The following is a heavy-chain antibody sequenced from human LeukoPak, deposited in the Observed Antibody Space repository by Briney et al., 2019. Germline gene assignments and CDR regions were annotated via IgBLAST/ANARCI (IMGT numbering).Heavy chain of an antibody. D-gene: IGHD2-15*01. CDR2: IYYSGST. Sequence: SETLSLTCTVSGDSISSYYWGWIRQPPGKGLEWIGSIYYSGSTYYNPSLRSRVTISLDTSTTQFSLTLGSVTAADTAVYYCAREAECSGGSCYSYGWFDPWGQGTQVIVSS. CDR1: GDSISSYY. J-gene: IGHJ5*02. CDR3: AREAECSGGSCYSYGWFDP. V-gene: IGHV4-39*07.